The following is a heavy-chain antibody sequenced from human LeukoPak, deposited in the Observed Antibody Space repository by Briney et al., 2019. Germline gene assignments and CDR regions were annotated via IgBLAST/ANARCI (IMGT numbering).Heavy chain of an antibody. J-gene: IGHJ4*02. Sequence: GVSVKVSCKTSGYTFTSYYIHWVRQAPGQGLEWMGIINPIGGTTDYPQKFQGRVTMTRDTSTSTVYMELSSLSPEDTAVYYCARQQGLQNLNFDYWGQGALVTVSS. CDR1: GYTFTSYY. V-gene: IGHV1-46*01. CDR3: ARQQGLQNLNFDY. D-gene: IGHD4-11*01. CDR2: INPIGGTT.